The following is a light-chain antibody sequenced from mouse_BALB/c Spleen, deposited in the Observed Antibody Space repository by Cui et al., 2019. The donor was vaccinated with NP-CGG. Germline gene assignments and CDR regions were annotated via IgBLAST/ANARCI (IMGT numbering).Light chain of an antibody. V-gene: IGLV1*01. CDR2: GTN. CDR3: ALWYSNHWV. Sequence: ALLTQEYALTTSPGETVTLTCRSSTGTVTTSNYANWVQEKPDHLFTGLIGGTNNRVPGVPARFSGSLIGDKAALTITGAQTEDEAIYFCALWYSNHWVFGGGTKLTVL. J-gene: IGLJ1*01. CDR1: TGTVTTSNY.